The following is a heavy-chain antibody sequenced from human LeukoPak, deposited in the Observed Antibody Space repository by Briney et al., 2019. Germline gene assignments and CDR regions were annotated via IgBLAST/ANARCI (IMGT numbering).Heavy chain of an antibody. CDR3: ARDHEGGFDI. CDR2: IRYDGSNK. J-gene: IGHJ3*02. Sequence: GGSLRLSCAASGFTFSSYGMHWVRQAPGKGLEWVAFIRYDGSNKYYADSVKGRFTISRDNAKNSLYLQMNSLRAEDTAVYYCARDHEGGFDIWGQGTMVTVSS. CDR1: GFTFSSYG. D-gene: IGHD2-15*01. V-gene: IGHV3-30*02.